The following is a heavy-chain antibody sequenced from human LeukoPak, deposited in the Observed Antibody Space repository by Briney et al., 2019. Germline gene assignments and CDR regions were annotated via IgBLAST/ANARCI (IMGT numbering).Heavy chain of an antibody. Sequence: SETLCLTCAVYGGSFSGYYWSWIRQPPGKGLEWIGEINHSGSTNCNPSLKSRVTISVDTSKNQFSLKLSSVTAADTAVYYCARTASGWFSQHPWGQGTLVTVSS. V-gene: IGHV4-34*01. CDR2: INHSGST. CDR3: ARTASGWFSQHP. J-gene: IGHJ5*02. CDR1: GGSFSGYY. D-gene: IGHD6-19*01.